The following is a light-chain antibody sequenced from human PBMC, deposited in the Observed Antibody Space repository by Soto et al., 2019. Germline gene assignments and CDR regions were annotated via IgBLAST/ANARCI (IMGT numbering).Light chain of an antibody. J-gene: IGLJ2*01. Sequence: QSALTQPRSVSGSPGHSVTLSCTGRSSDVGGYNYISWYQHHPGKAPKVMIYDVGKRPSRVPDRLSGSKSGNSVSLTISGLQAEDAADYYRCSYAGRNTWVFGGETKLPVL. CDR3: CSYAGRNTWV. CDR2: DVG. V-gene: IGLV2-11*01. CDR1: SSDVGGYNY.